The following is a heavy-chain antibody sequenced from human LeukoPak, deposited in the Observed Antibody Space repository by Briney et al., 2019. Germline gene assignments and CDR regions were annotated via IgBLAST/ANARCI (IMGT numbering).Heavy chain of an antibody. J-gene: IGHJ4*02. CDR1: GYTLTELS. CDR3: ATVRGIVGPPDY. D-gene: IGHD1-26*01. CDR2: FDPEDGET. V-gene: IGHV1-24*01. Sequence: GASVKVSCKVSGYTLTELSMHWVRQAPGKGLEWMGGFDPEDGETIYAQRFQGRVTMTEDTSTDTAYTELSSLRSEDTAVYYCATVRGIVGPPDYWGQGTLVTVSS.